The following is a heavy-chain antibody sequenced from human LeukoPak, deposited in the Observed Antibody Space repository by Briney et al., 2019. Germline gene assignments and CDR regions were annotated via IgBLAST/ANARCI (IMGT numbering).Heavy chain of an antibody. J-gene: IGHJ4*02. CDR1: GGTFSSYA. CDR2: IIPIFGTA. D-gene: IGHD3-22*01. Sequence: SVKVSCKASGGTFSSYAISWVRQAPGQGLEWLGRIIPIFGTANYAQKFQGRVTITTDESTSTAYMELSSLRSEDTAVYYCARARLDYYDSSGYYLSWGQGTLVTVSS. V-gene: IGHV1-69*05. CDR3: ARARLDYYDSSGYYLS.